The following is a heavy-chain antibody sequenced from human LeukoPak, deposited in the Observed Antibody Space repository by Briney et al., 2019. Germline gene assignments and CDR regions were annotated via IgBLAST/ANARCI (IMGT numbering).Heavy chain of an antibody. CDR1: GYSFTSYW. CDR2: IYPGDSDT. Sequence: GESLKISWKGSGYSFTSYWIGWVRQRPGKGLEWMGIIYPGDSDTRYSPSFQGQVTIAADKSISTAYLQWSSLKASDTAMYYCASAYYYDSSGYQNPFDYWGQGPLVTVSS. D-gene: IGHD3-22*01. V-gene: IGHV5-51*01. J-gene: IGHJ4*02. CDR3: ASAYYYDSSGYQNPFDY.